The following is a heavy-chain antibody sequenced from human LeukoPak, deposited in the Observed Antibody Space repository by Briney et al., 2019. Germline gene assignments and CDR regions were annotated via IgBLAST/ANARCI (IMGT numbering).Heavy chain of an antibody. CDR2: ISSSSSYI. V-gene: IGHV3-21*01. D-gene: IGHD1-26*01. CDR1: GFPFSNYW. J-gene: IGHJ4*02. Sequence: PGGSLRLSCAGSGFPFSNYWMAWVRQAPGKGLEWVSSISSSSSYIYYADSVKGRFTISRDNAKNSLYLQMNSLRAEDTAVYYCARASLDSGSYYDYFDYWGQGTLVTVSS. CDR3: ARASLDSGSYYDYFDY.